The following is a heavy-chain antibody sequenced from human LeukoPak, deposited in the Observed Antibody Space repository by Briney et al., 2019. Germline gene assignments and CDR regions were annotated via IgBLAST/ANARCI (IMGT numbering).Heavy chain of an antibody. Sequence: GGSLRLSCAASGFTFSSYGMHWVRQAPGKGLEWVAVISYDGSNKYYADSVKGRFTISRDNAKNSLYLQMNRLRAEDTAVYYCARGPKTIFGVISPIMGVWGKGTTVTVSS. CDR2: ISYDGSNK. D-gene: IGHD3-3*01. V-gene: IGHV3-30*03. CDR1: GFTFSSYG. CDR3: ARGPKTIFGVISPIMGV. J-gene: IGHJ6*04.